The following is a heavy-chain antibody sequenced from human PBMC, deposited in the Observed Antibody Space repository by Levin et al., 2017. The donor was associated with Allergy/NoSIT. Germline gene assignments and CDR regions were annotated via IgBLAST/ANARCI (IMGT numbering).Heavy chain of an antibody. J-gene: IGHJ4*02. D-gene: IGHD3-10*01. CDR1: GFTFSSYA. CDR3: AREEAYYYGSGDGYYFDS. CDR2: ISYDGSNK. V-gene: IGHV3-30-3*01. Sequence: GGSLRLSCAASGFTFSSYAMYWVRQAPGKGLEWVAVISYDGSNKYYADSVKGRFTISRDNSKITLYLQMNSLRAEDTAVYYCAREEAYYYGSGDGYYFDSWGQGTLVTVSS.